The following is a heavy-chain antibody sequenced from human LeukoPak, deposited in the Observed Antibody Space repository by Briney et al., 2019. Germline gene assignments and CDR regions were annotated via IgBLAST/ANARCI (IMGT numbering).Heavy chain of an antibody. D-gene: IGHD1-26*01. CDR3: AKGGWELLVAFDI. Sequence: GGSLRLSCAASGFTFSNYAMSWVRQAPGKGLEWVSAFSGSGDSTYYADSVKGRFTISRDNSKNTLYLQMNSLRAEDTAVYYCAKGGWELLVAFDIWGQGTMVTVSS. CDR1: GFTFSNYA. CDR2: FSGSGDST. J-gene: IGHJ3*02. V-gene: IGHV3-23*01.